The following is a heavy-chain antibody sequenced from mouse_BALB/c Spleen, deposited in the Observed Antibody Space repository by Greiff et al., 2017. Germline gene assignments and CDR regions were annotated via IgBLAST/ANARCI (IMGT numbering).Heavy chain of an antibody. CDR3: ARDHYYGSSYGAY. V-gene: IGHV7-3*02. J-gene: IGHJ3*01. CDR1: GFTFTDYY. D-gene: IGHD1-1*01. Sequence: EVQVVESGGGLVQPGGSLRLSCAPSGFTFTDYYMSWVRQPPGKALEWLGFIRNKANGYTTEYSASVTGRFTISRDNSQSILYLQMNTLRAEDSATYYCARDHYYGSSYGAYWGQGTLVTVSA. CDR2: IRNKANGYTT.